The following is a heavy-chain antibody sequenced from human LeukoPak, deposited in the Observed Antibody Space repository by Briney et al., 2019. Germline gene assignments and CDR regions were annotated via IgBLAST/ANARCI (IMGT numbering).Heavy chain of an antibody. CDR2: VKQDGSEK. V-gene: IGHV3-7*01. CDR1: GFTFSSYW. CDR3: ARDHHFDY. Sequence: WVSLRFSGAASGFTFSSYWMSWVRQAPGKGLEWVANVKQDGSEKYYVDSVKGRFTISRDNTKNSLYLQMNGLRAEDTAVYYCARDHHFDYWGQGTLVTVSS. J-gene: IGHJ4*02.